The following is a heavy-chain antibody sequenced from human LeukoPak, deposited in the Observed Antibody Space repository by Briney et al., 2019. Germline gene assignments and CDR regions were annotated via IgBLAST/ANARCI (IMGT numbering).Heavy chain of an antibody. V-gene: IGHV3-30*04. D-gene: IGHD6-13*01. CDR1: GFSFTNYA. CDR2: TSYDGSNT. Sequence: GSLRLSCTASGFSFTNYALHWVRQAPGKGLEWVAVTSYDGSNTYYADSVKGRFTISRDNSKNTLYLQMNSLRAEDTAVYYCARDPSSSWYGDYFDYWGQGTLVTVSS. J-gene: IGHJ4*02. CDR3: ARDPSSSWYGDYFDY.